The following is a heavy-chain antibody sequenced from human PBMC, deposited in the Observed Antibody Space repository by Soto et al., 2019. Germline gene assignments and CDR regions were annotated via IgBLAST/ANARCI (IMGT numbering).Heavy chain of an antibody. CDR1: GGSFSGYY. Sequence: SETLSLTCAVYGGSFSGYYWSWIRQPPGKGLEWIGEINHSGSTNYNPSLKSRVTISVDTSKNQFSLKVGSVTAADTAVYYCASSSLYGMDVWGQGTTVTVSS. V-gene: IGHV4-34*01. CDR3: ASSSLYGMDV. CDR2: INHSGST. J-gene: IGHJ6*02.